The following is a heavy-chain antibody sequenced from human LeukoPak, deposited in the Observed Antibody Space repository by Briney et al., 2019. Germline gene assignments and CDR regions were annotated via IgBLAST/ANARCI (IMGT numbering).Heavy chain of an antibody. CDR2: IYHSGST. D-gene: IGHD3-22*01. Sequence: SETQSLTCAVSGYSISSDYFWGWIRQSPGKGLEWIGSIYHSGSTYYNPSLKSRVTISVDTSKNQFSLKLSSVTAADTAVYYCTGKYYYDSSGYYYVDYWGQGTLVTVSS. J-gene: IGHJ4*02. CDR1: GYSISSDYF. CDR3: TGKYYYDSSGYYYVDY. V-gene: IGHV4-38-2*01.